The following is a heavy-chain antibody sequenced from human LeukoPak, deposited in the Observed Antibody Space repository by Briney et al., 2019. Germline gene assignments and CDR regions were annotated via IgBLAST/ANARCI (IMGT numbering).Heavy chain of an antibody. CDR2: IRYDASNK. CDR1: GFTFSNYG. Sequence: GGSLRLPCVASGFTFSNYGIHWVRQAPGKGLEWVAFIRYDASNKYYADSVKGRFTVSRDNSKNTLYLQLNTLRPEDTAVYFCARDGNYRVADDIWGQGTMVTVSS. D-gene: IGHD3-10*01. CDR3: ARDGNYRVADDI. J-gene: IGHJ3*02. V-gene: IGHV3-30*02.